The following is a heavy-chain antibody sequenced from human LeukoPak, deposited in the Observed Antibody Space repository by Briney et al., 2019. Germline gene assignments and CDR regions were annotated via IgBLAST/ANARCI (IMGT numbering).Heavy chain of an antibody. CDR3: ARDLSCGGDCYYFDY. J-gene: IGHJ4*02. CDR2: IYTSGST. CDR1: GGSISSYY. V-gene: IGHV4-4*07. Sequence: PSETLSLTCTVSGGSISSYYWSWIRQPAGKGLEWIGRIYTSGSTNYNPSLKSRVTMSVDTSKNQFSLKLSSVTAADTAVYYCARDLSCGGDCYYFDYWGQGTLVTVSS. D-gene: IGHD2-21*01.